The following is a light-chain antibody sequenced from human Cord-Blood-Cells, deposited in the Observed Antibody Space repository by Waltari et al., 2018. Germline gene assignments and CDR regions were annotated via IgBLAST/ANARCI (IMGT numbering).Light chain of an antibody. CDR1: NSNIGAGYD. Sequence: QSVLTQPPSVSGAPGQRVTIPCTASNSNIGAGYDLHWYQQLPGTAPKPLIYGNSNRPSGVPDRFSGSKSGTSASLAITGLQAGDEADYYCQSYDSSLSDVVFGGGTKLTVL. CDR2: GNS. J-gene: IGLJ2*01. CDR3: QSYDSSLSDVV. V-gene: IGLV1-40*01.